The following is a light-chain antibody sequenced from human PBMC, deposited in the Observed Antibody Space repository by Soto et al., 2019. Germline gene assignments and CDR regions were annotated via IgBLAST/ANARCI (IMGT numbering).Light chain of an antibody. J-gene: IGLJ2*01. CDR1: SSNIGAGYD. Sequence: QSVLTQPPSVSGAPGQRVTISCTGSSSNIGAGYDVHWYQQLPGTAPKLLIYDDNNRPSGVPDRFSGSKSGTSASLAITGLQADDEADYYCQSYDSSLSGSVFGGGTKVTVL. V-gene: IGLV1-40*01. CDR3: QSYDSSLSGSV. CDR2: DDN.